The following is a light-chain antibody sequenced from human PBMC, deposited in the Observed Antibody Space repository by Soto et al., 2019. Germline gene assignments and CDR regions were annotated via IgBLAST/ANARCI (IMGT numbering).Light chain of an antibody. J-gene: IGKJ1*01. CDR2: DAS. CDR3: QQYNSYPWP. V-gene: IGKV1-5*01. CDR1: QSLSSY. Sequence: DVQMTQNPSTLSASVGDRVTITCRASQSLSSYLAWYQQKPGKAPNLLIYDASNLESGVPSRFSGSGSGTGFTLTISSLQPDDFATYYCQQYNSYPWPFGLGTKVDIK.